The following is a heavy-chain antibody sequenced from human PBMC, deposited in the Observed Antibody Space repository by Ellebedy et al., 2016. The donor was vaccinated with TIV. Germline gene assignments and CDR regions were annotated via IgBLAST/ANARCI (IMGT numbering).Heavy chain of an antibody. CDR3: AKGEVDDIVVVPAAYTTWFNP. V-gene: IGHV4-39*01. Sequence: SETLSLXCTVSGGSISSSSYYWGWIRQPPGKGLEWIGSIYYSGGTYYNPSLKSRVTISVDTSKNQFSLKLSSVTAADTAVYYCAKGEVDDIVVVPAAYTTWFNPWGQGTLVTVSS. CDR2: IYYSGGT. D-gene: IGHD2-2*01. CDR1: GGSISSSSYY. J-gene: IGHJ5*02.